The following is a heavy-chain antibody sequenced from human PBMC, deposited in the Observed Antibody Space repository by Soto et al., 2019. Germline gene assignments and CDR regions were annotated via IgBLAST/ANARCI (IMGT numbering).Heavy chain of an antibody. CDR1: GFSLSTSGVG. CDR3: AHRSAASLFDS. CDR2: VYWDDAK. J-gene: IGHJ4*02. V-gene: IGHV2-5*02. D-gene: IGHD2-2*01. Sequence: QITLKESGPTLVKPTQTLTLTCTFSGFSLSTSGVGVGWIRQPPGKALECLGVVYWDDAKRYSPSLKSRLTITRDTSKNQVVLTMTNMDPVDTATYYCAHRSAASLFDSWGQGTLVSVSS.